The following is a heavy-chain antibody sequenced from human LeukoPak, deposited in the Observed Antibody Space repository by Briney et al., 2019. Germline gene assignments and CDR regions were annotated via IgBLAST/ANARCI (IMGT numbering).Heavy chain of an antibody. J-gene: IGHJ4*02. CDR1: GGSISSYY. D-gene: IGHD6-19*01. CDR3: AGDSSGWTGIDY. V-gene: IGHV4-59*01. CDR2: IHYSGST. Sequence: SETLSLTCTVSGGSISSYYWSWIRQPPGKGLEWIGYIHYSGSTNYNPSLKSRVTISVDTSKNQFSLKLSSVTAADTAVYYCAGDSSGWTGIDYWGQGTLVTVSS.